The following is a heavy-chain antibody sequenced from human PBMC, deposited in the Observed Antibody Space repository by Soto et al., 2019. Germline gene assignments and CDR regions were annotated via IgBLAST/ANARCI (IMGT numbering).Heavy chain of an antibody. D-gene: IGHD2-15*01. Sequence: QVQLVESGGGVVQPGRSLRLSCAASGLTFSNYAMHWVRQAPGKGLEWVAAILYDGSNKYYADSVKGRFTISRDNSKNTLDLQMNSMRPEDTAVYYCAKGGGPYYYYGMDVWGQGTTVTVSS. V-gene: IGHV3-30-3*01. CDR1: GLTFSNYA. J-gene: IGHJ6*02. CDR3: AKGGGPYYYYGMDV. CDR2: ILYDGSNK.